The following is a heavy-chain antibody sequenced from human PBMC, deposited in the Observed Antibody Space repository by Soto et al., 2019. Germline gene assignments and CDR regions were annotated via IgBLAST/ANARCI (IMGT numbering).Heavy chain of an antibody. CDR2: IYPGDSDT. CDR3: ARHGPYGSGSYWIDY. J-gene: IGHJ4*02. CDR1: GYSFTSYW. D-gene: IGHD3-10*01. V-gene: IGHV5-51*01. Sequence: PGESLKISCKGSGYSFTSYWIGWVRQMPGKGPEWMGIIYPGDSDTRYSPSFQGQVTISADKSISTAYLQWSSLKASDTAMYYCARHGPYGSGSYWIDYWGQGTLVTVSS.